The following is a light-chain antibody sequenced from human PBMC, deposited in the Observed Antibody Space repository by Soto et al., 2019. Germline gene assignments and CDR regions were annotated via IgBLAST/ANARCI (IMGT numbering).Light chain of an antibody. J-gene: IGLJ2*01. CDR3: SSYAGSNSVL. CDR2: EVS. CDR1: SSDFGGYNY. Sequence: QSALTQPPSASGSPGQSVTISCTGTSSDFGGYNYVSWYQQHPGKAPKLMIYEVSKRPSGVPDRFSGSKSGNTASLTVSRLQAEDEADYYCSSYAGSNSVLFGGGTKLNVL. V-gene: IGLV2-8*01.